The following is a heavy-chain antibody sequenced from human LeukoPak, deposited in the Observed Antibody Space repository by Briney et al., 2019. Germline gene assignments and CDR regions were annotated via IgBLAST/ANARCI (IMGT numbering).Heavy chain of an antibody. D-gene: IGHD6-19*01. CDR2: IYHSGST. V-gene: IGHV4-30-2*01. J-gene: IGHJ4*02. Sequence: SETLSLTCAVSGGSISSGGYSWSWIRQPPGKGLEWIGYIYHSGSTYYNPSLKSRVTISVDRSKNQFSLELSSVTAADTAVYYCARDDYAVAGYYFDYWGQGTLVTVSS. CDR3: ARDDYAVAGYYFDY. CDR1: GGSISSGGYS.